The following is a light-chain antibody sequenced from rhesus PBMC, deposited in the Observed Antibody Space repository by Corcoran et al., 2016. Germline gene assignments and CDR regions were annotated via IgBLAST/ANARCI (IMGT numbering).Light chain of an antibody. CDR3: QHGYGTPFT. Sequence: DIQMTQSPSSLSASVGDTVTITCRASQGISKNIAWDQQKPGKVPKLLIYYASTLQRGVPSRIRGSGSGTDFTLPISSLQPEDFATYYCQHGYGTPFTFGPGTKLDIK. CDR1: QGISKN. CDR2: YAS. V-gene: IGKV1S15*01. J-gene: IGKJ3*01.